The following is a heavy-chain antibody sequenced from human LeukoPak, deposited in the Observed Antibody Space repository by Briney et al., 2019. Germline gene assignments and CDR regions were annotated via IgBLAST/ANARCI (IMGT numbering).Heavy chain of an antibody. V-gene: IGHV4-30-4*08. CDR1: GGSISSGDYY. CDR3: ARGYSSSWPFDY. J-gene: IGHJ4*02. D-gene: IGHD6-13*01. Sequence: SETLSLTCTVSGGSISSGDYYWSWIRQPPGKGLEWIGYIYYSGSTYCNPSLKSRVTISVDTSKNQFSLKLSSVTAADTAVYYCARGYSSSWPFDYWGQGTLVTVSS. CDR2: IYYSGST.